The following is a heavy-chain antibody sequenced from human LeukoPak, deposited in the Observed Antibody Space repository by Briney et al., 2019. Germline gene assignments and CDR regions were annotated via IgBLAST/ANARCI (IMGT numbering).Heavy chain of an antibody. V-gene: IGHV1-2*06. CDR2: INPNSGGT. Sequence: ASVKVSCKASGYTFTGYYMHWVRQAPGQGLEWMGRINPNSGGTNYAQKFQGRVTMTRDTSIGTAYMELSRLRSDDTAVYYCAREPYDSSGYYSHFDYWGQGTLVTVSS. J-gene: IGHJ4*02. D-gene: IGHD3-22*01. CDR3: AREPYDSSGYYSHFDY. CDR1: GYTFTGYY.